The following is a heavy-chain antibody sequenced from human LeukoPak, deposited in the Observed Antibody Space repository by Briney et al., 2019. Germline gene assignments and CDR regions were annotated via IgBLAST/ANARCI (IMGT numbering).Heavy chain of an antibody. J-gene: IGHJ5*02. V-gene: IGHV4-59*01. CDR2: IYYSGNT. Sequence: SETLSLTCTVSGGSISTYYWNWIRQPPGKGLEWTGHIYYSGNTNYNPSLKSRLTISVDTSKNQFSLKLSSVTAADTAIYYCARGDSSGFYNRFDLWGQGILVTVSS. CDR3: ARGDSSGFYNRFDL. D-gene: IGHD3-22*01. CDR1: GGSISTYY.